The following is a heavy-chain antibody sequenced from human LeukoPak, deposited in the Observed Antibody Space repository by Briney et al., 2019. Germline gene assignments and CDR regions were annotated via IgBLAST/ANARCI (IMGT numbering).Heavy chain of an antibody. CDR1: GFTFGDYA. J-gene: IGHJ4*02. V-gene: IGHV3-23*01. D-gene: IGHD3-3*01. Sequence: GGSLRLSCTASGFTFGDYAMSWVRQAPGKGLEWVSAISGSGGSTYYADSVKGRFTISRDNSKNTLYLQMNSLRAEDTAVYYCAKVIRFLEWSFDYWGQGTLVTVSS. CDR3: AKVIRFLEWSFDY. CDR2: ISGSGGST.